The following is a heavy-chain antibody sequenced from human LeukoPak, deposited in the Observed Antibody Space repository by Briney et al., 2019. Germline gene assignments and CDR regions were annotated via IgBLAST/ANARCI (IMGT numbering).Heavy chain of an antibody. D-gene: IGHD2-2*01. Sequence: SETLSLTCTVSGGSISSYYWSWIRQPPGKGLEWIGYIYYSGSTNYNPSLKSRVTISVDTSKNQFSLKLSSVTAADTAVYYCARVVLPAAMDDYCYYYMDVWGKGTTVTVS. J-gene: IGHJ6*03. V-gene: IGHV4-59*01. CDR3: ARVVLPAAMDDYCYYYMDV. CDR1: GGSISSYY. CDR2: IYYSGST.